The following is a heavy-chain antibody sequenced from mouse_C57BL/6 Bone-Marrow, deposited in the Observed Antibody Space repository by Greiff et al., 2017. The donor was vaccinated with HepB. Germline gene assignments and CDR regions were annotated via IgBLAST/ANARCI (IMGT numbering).Heavy chain of an antibody. Sequence: EVHLVESGPGLVKPSQSLSLTCSVTGYSITSGYYWNWIRQFPGNKLEWMGYISYDGSNNYNPSLKNRISITRDTSKNQFFLKLNSVTTEDTATYYCARGGVTTGFAYWGKGTLVTVSA. CDR3: ARGGVTTGFAY. CDR2: ISYDGSN. CDR1: GYSITSGYY. J-gene: IGHJ3*01. V-gene: IGHV3-6*01. D-gene: IGHD2-2*01.